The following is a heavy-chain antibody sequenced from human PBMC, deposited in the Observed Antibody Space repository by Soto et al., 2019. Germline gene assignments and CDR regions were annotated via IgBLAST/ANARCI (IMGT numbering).Heavy chain of an antibody. CDR3: ARASMTTVVTPLI. V-gene: IGHV1-69*13. CDR1: GYTFTSYG. CDR2: IIPIFGTA. Sequence: ASVKVSCKASGYTFTSYGISWVRQAPGQGLEWMGGIIPIFGTANYAQKFQGRVTITADESTSTAYMELSSLRSEDTAVYYCARASMTTVVTPLIWGQGTMVTVSS. J-gene: IGHJ3*02. D-gene: IGHD4-17*01.